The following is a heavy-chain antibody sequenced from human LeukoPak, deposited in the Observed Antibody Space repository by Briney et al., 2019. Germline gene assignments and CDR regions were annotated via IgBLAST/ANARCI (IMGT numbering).Heavy chain of an antibody. CDR2: IYTSGST. CDR3: ASLQWYSGKGY. Sequence: PSETLSLTCTVSGGSISSGSYYWSWIRQPAGKGLEWIGRIYTSGSTNYNPSLKSRVTMSVDTSKNQFSLKLSSVTAADTAVYYCASLQWYSGKGYWGQGTLVTVSS. V-gene: IGHV4-61*02. J-gene: IGHJ4*02. CDR1: GGSISSGSYY. D-gene: IGHD1-26*01.